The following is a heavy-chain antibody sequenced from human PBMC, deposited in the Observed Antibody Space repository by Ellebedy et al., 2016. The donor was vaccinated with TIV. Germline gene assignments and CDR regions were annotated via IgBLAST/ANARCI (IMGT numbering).Heavy chain of an antibody. V-gene: IGHV1-18*01. CDR1: GYTFTSYA. D-gene: IGHD4-17*01. CDR3: ARDRGYGDSTLLY. CDR2: ISANNGDT. J-gene: IGHJ4*02. Sequence: AASVKVSCKASGYTFTSYAMHWVRQAPGQGLEWMGWISANNGDTNYAQQLQDRVTMTTDTSTATAYMELRSLRSDDTAVYYCARDRGYGDSTLLYWGQGTLVTVSS.